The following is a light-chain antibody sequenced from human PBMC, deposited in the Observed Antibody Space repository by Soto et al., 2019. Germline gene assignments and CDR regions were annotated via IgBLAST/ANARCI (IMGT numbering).Light chain of an antibody. Sequence: IVITQSPAILSVSPGGRATLSCRASQSVSRNLAWYQQKPGQAPSLLIFDASTRATGVPARFSGSGSGTYFTLTISSLQSEDFAVYYGQNYYNGPPGVTFGKGTKVEI. CDR2: DAS. CDR1: QSVSRN. V-gene: IGKV3-15*01. CDR3: QNYYNGPPGVT. J-gene: IGKJ1*01.